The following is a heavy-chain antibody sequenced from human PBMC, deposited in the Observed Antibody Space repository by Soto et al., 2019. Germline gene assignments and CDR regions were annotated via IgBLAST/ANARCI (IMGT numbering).Heavy chain of an antibody. CDR3: AKDAIPYNGRDDAFDL. Sequence: EVHLLESGGDLVQPGGTLILSCVASGYPFGDYAMRWVRQAPGKGLEWVSAIGPTEAHAPAYAASVKGRFTISRDNSRNILYLQMTNLRAEDTGVYYCAKDAIPYNGRDDAFDLWGQGTTVTVSS. V-gene: IGHV3-23*01. CDR1: GYPFGDYA. J-gene: IGHJ3*01. CDR2: IGPTEAHAP. D-gene: IGHD2-2*02.